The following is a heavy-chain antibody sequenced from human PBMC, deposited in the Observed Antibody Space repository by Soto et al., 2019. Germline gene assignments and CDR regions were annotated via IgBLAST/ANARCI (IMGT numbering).Heavy chain of an antibody. CDR3: ATTGDSSTYYSPACTEYFHH. Sequence: QVQLVQSGAEEKKPGASVKVSCKASGNTFTSYAMHWVRQAPGQGLEWMGWINAGNGDTRYSQNFQGRVTLTRDTPASTTYMELSSLRSEDTAVYYCATTGDSSTYYSPACTEYFHHWGQGTLVTVSS. J-gene: IGHJ1*01. CDR2: INAGNGDT. D-gene: IGHD3-22*01. CDR1: GNTFTSYA. V-gene: IGHV1-3*05.